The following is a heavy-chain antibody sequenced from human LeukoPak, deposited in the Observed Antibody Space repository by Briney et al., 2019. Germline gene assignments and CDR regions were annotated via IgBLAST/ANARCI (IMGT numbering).Heavy chain of an antibody. J-gene: IGHJ6*02. CDR3: ARGEGYCSSTSCYAPYYYYGMDV. CDR2: ISAYNGNT. Sequence: GASVKVSCKASGYTFTSYGISWVRQAPGQGLEWMGWISAYNGNTNYAQELQGRVTMTTDTSTSTAYMELRSLRSGDTAVYYCARGEGYCSSTSCYAPYYYYGMDVWGQGTTVTVSS. V-gene: IGHV1-18*01. CDR1: GYTFTSYG. D-gene: IGHD2-2*01.